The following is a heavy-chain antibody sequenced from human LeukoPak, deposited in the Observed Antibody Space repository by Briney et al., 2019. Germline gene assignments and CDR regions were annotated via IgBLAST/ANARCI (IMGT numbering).Heavy chain of an antibody. Sequence: ASVKVSCKASGYTSTSYGISWVRQAPGQGLEWMGWISTYKGNTNYAQKLQGRVTMTTDTSTSTVYMELRSLRSDDTAVYYCARVTALYYYMDVWGKGTTVTVSS. V-gene: IGHV1-18*01. J-gene: IGHJ6*03. CDR3: ARVTALYYYMDV. CDR2: ISTYKGNT. CDR1: GYTSTSYG.